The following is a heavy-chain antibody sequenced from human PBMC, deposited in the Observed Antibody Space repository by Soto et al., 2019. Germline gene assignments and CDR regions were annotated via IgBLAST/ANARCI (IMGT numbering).Heavy chain of an antibody. Sequence: GGSLRLSCAASGFTFSSYAMSWVRQAPGKGLEWVSAISGSGGSTYYADSVKGRFTISRDNSKNTLYLQMNSLRAEDTAVYYCAKDRAYSSGYYSGLNWFDPWGQGTLVTVSS. CDR2: ISGSGGST. J-gene: IGHJ5*02. D-gene: IGHD3-22*01. CDR3: AKDRAYSSGYYSGLNWFDP. V-gene: IGHV3-23*01. CDR1: GFTFSSYA.